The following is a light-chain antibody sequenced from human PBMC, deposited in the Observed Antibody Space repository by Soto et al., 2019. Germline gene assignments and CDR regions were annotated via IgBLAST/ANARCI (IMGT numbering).Light chain of an antibody. V-gene: IGKV2-28*01. CDR3: MQPLQTPWT. J-gene: IGKJ1*01. Sequence: DIVMTQSPLSLPVTPGEPASISCRSSQSLLHSNGYNYLDWYLQKPGQSPQLLIYLGSNRASGVPDRFSGSGSGTDFTLKISRVEAEDVGVYYCMQPLQTPWTFGQVTKVEIK. CDR1: QSLLHSNGYNY. CDR2: LGS.